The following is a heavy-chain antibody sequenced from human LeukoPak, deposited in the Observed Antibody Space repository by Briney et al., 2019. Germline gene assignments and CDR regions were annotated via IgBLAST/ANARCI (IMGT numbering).Heavy chain of an antibody. J-gene: IGHJ6*02. Sequence: SVKVSCKASGGTFSSYAISWVRQAPGQGLEWMGEIVPIFGTANYAQKFQGRVTITADESTSTAYMELSSLRSEDTAVYYCARGHYDFWSGDYYYGMDVWGQGTTVTVSS. CDR1: GGTFSSYA. CDR3: ARGHYDFWSGDYYYGMDV. V-gene: IGHV1-69*13. D-gene: IGHD3-3*01. CDR2: IVPIFGTA.